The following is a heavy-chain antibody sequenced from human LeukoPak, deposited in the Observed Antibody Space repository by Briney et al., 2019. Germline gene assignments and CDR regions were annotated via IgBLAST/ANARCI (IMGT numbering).Heavy chain of an antibody. J-gene: IGHJ3*02. CDR2: ISWNSGSI. CDR1: GFTFDDYA. D-gene: IGHD3-10*01. Sequence: PGGSLRLSCAASGFTFDDYAMHWVRQAPGKGLEWVSGISWNSGSIGYADSVKGRFTISRDNAKNSLYLQMNSLRAEDTALYYCAKDQGEGFWELLLLAFDIWGQGTMVTVSS. CDR3: AKDQGEGFWELLLLAFDI. V-gene: IGHV3-9*01.